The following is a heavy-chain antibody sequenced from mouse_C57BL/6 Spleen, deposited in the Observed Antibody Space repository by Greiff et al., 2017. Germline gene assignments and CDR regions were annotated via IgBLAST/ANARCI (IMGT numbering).Heavy chain of an antibody. V-gene: IGHV1-19*01. CDR3: APGGGDESAMDY. D-gene: IGHD1-1*02. J-gene: IGHJ4*01. CDR1: GYTFTDYY. CDR2: INPYNGGT. Sequence: VQLQQSGPVLVKPGASVKMSCKASGYTFTDYYMNWVKQSHGKSLEWIGVINPYNGGTSYNQKFKGKATLTVDKSSSTAYMELNSLTSEDSAVYYCAPGGGDESAMDYWGQGTSVTVSS.